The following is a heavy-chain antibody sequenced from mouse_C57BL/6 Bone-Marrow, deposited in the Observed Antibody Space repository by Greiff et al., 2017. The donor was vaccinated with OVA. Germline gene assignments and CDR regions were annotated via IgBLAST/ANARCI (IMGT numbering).Heavy chain of an antibody. Sequence: QVPLKQPGAELVKPGASVKLSCKASGYTFTRYWMHWVKQRPGRGLEWIGRIDPDSGGHKYNEKFKSKAIMSVDKPSSTAYIQLISLTSEDSAVYYCARGNSRDYWGQGTTLTVSS. V-gene: IGHV1-72*01. D-gene: IGHD2-1*01. J-gene: IGHJ2*01. CDR2: IDPDSGGH. CDR3: ARGNSRDY. CDR1: GYTFTRYW.